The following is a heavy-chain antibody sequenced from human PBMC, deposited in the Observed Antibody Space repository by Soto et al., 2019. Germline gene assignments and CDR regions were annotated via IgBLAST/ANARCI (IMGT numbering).Heavy chain of an antibody. Sequence: KPSETLSLTCSVSGGSISSGNFYWRWIRQPPGKGLEWIAYIHSGGSTDYNPSLKSRVFISRDTSKNQFSLTVRSVTAADTAMYYCARVGDFAGAYWRQGHLVTVSS. CDR1: GGSISSGNFY. D-gene: IGHD6-13*01. CDR2: IHSGGST. V-gene: IGHV4-61*01. J-gene: IGHJ4*02. CDR3: ARVGDFAGAY.